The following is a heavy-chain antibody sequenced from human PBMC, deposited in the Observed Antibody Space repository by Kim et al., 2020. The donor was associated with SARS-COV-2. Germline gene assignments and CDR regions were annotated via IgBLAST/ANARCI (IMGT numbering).Heavy chain of an antibody. V-gene: IGHV1-69*13. D-gene: IGHD2-2*01. CDR3: ARTASGLVGVVPAKEGYYYYGMDV. CDR1: GGTFSSYA. J-gene: IGHJ6*02. Sequence: SVKVSCKASGGTFSSYAISWVRQAPGQGLEWMGGIIPIFGTANYAQKFQGRVTITADESTSTAYMELSSLRSEDTAVYYCARTASGLVGVVPAKEGYYYYGMDVWGQGTTVTVSS. CDR2: IIPIFGTA.